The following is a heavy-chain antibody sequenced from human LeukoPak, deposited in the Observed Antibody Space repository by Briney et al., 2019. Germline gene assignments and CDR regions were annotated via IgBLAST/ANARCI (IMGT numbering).Heavy chain of an antibody. CDR1: GYTFTGYG. CDR2: ISAYNGNT. CDR3: ARDGKQWLDQVYYMDV. D-gene: IGHD6-19*01. Sequence: AAVKVSCKASGYTFTGYGISWVRQAPVQGLEWMGWISAYNGNTNYAQKLQGRVTMTTDTSTSTAYMELRSLRSDDTAVYYCARDGKQWLDQVYYMDVWGKGTTVTVSS. J-gene: IGHJ6*03. V-gene: IGHV1-18*01.